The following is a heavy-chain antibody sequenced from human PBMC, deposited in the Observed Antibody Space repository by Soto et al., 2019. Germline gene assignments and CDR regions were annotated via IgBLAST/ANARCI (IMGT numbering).Heavy chain of an antibody. J-gene: IGHJ6*02. V-gene: IGHV1-69*01. Sequence: QVQLVQSGAEVKQPGSSVKVACKASGGTFTSDAISWVRQAPGQGLEWMGGITPVFETPNYAQKFQGRVTITADESTGTAYMELSSLRSEDTAVYYCARAIHGYNYRVDFWGQGITVTVSS. D-gene: IGHD5-12*01. CDR3: ARAIHGYNYRVDF. CDR1: GGTFTSDA. CDR2: ITPVFETP.